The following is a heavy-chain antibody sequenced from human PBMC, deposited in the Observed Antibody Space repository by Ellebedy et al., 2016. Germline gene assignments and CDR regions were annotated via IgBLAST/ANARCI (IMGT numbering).Heavy chain of an antibody. CDR3: AKDDNYYYGMDV. Sequence: GGSLRLSCAASGFTFSSYAMSWVRQAPGKGLEWVSAISGSGGSTYYADSVKGRFTISRDNSKITLYLQMNSLRAEDTAVYYCAKDDNYYYGMDVWGQGTTVTVSS. J-gene: IGHJ6*02. V-gene: IGHV3-23*01. CDR1: GFTFSSYA. CDR2: ISGSGGST.